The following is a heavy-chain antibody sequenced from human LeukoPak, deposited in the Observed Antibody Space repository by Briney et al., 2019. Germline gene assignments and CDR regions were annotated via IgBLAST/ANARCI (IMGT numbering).Heavy chain of an antibody. CDR1: GYSFTGYW. CDR2: IYPGDSDT. D-gene: IGHD5-18*01. V-gene: IGHV5-51*01. Sequence: GESLKISCKGSGYSFTGYWIGWVRQMPGKGLEWMGNIYPGDSDTRYSPSFQGQVTISADKSISTAYLQWSNLKASDSAIYYCARERCNYGDRWFDPWGQGTLVTVSS. J-gene: IGHJ5*02. CDR3: ARERCNYGDRWFDP.